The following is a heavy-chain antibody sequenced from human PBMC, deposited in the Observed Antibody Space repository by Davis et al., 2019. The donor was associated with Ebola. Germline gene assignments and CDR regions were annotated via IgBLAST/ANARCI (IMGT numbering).Heavy chain of an antibody. CDR3: ARGSGYSYDEYYFDY. CDR1: GDSIRYFY. Sequence: SETLSLTCSVSGDSIRYFYWSWIRQPPGKGLEWIGYIYDSGITNYNPSLKSRLTMSVDPSKNHFSLRLSSVTAADTAVYYCARGSGYSYDEYYFDYWGQGALVTV. D-gene: IGHD5-12*01. V-gene: IGHV4-59*12. CDR2: IYDSGIT. J-gene: IGHJ4*02.